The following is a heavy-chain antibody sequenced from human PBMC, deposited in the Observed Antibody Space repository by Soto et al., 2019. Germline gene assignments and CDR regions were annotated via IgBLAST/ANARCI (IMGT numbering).Heavy chain of an antibody. J-gene: IGHJ4*02. CDR3: AVEYSSSSPGY. CDR2: INAGNGNT. V-gene: IGHV1-3*01. CDR1: GYTFTSYA. D-gene: IGHD6-6*01. Sequence: ASVKVSCKASGYTFTSYAMHWVRQAPGQRLEWMGWINAGNGNTKYSRKFQGRVTITRDTSASTAYMELSSLRSEDTAVYYCAVEYSSSSPGYWGQGTLVTVSS.